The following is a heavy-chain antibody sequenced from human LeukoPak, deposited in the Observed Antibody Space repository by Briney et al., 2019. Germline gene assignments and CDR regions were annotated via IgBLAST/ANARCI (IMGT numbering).Heavy chain of an antibody. D-gene: IGHD1-7*01. CDR3: AKDLEGNYCDYFDF. CDR1: GFTFSSFA. Sequence: GGSLRLSCAASGFTFSSFAMSWVRQAPGKGLEWVSAISGSGGDTYYADPVKGRFTISRDKSRNTLYLQMNSLTVEDTAIYYCAKDLEGNYCDYFDFWGQGTLVTVSS. V-gene: IGHV3-23*01. CDR2: ISGSGGDT. J-gene: IGHJ4*02.